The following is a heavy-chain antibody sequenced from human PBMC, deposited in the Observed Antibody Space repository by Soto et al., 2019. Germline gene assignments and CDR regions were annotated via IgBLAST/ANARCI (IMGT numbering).Heavy chain of an antibody. J-gene: IGHJ4*02. CDR1: GYTFNSYG. V-gene: IGHV1-18*01. Sequence: QVQLVQSGAEVKKPGASVKVSCKASGYTFNSYGINWVRQAPGQGLEWMGWISAYNGDTNFAQKVQRRVTMTTDTGTTTAYMELRSLRSDDTAVYYCARSMPYSIGWEPSDYWGQGTLVTVSS. CDR3: ARSMPYSIGWEPSDY. CDR2: ISAYNGDT. D-gene: IGHD6-19*01.